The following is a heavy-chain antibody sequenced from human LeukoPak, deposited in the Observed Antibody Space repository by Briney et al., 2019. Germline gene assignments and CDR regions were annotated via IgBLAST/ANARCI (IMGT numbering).Heavy chain of an antibody. CDR1: GFTVSSNY. CDR3: ARGGYSSGWSLDI. J-gene: IGHJ3*02. D-gene: IGHD6-19*01. CDR2: IYSGGST. V-gene: IGHV3-53*01. Sequence: GGSLRLSCAASGFTVSSNYMSRVRQAPGKGLEWVSVIYSGGSTYYADSVKGRFTISRDNSKNTLYLQMNSLRAEDTAVYYCARGGYSSGWSLDIWGQGTMVTVSS.